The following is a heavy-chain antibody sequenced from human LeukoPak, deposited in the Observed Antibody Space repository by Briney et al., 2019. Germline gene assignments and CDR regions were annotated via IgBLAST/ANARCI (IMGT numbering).Heavy chain of an antibody. CDR1: GFTFSSYG. CDR3: AKNPVITKGLD. CDR2: ISYDGSNK. Sequence: LPGGSLRLSCAASGFTFSSYGMHWVRQAPGKGLEWVAVISYDGSNKYYADSVKGRFTISRDNSKNTLYLQMNSLRAEDTAVYYCAKNPVITKGLDWGQGTLVTVSS. V-gene: IGHV3-30*18. D-gene: IGHD3-10*01. J-gene: IGHJ4*02.